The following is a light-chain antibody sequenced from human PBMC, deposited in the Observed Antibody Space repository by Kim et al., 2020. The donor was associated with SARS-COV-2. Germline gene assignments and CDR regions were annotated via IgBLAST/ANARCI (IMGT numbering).Light chain of an antibody. CDR2: DAS. CDR3: QQRSNWAIT. Sequence: EIVLTQSPATLSLSPGERATLSCRASQSVSSYLAWYQQKPGQAPRLLIYDASNRATGIPARFSGSGSRTDFTLTISNLEPEDFAVYYCQQRSNWAITFGQGTRLDIK. J-gene: IGKJ5*01. V-gene: IGKV3-11*01. CDR1: QSVSSY.